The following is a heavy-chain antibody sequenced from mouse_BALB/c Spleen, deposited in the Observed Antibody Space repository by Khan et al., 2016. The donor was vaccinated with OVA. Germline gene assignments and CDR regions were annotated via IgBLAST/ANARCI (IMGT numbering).Heavy chain of an antibody. CDR3: ARVKKIEATYFDY. D-gene: IGHD1-1*01. Sequence: QVRLQQSGAELVKAGASVKMSCKASGYTFTSYWMHWVQQRLGQGLEWFAETNPTNGRTYYNEKFKSKATLTVDKSSSTAYMLLSGPTFEDSAVYYCARVKKIEATYFDYWGQGTTLTVSS. CDR1: GYTFTSYW. V-gene: IGHV1S81*02. CDR2: TNPTNGRT. J-gene: IGHJ2*01.